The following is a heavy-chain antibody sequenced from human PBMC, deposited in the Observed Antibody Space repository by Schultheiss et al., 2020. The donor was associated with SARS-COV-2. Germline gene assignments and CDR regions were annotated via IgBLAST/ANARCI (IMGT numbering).Heavy chain of an antibody. V-gene: IGHV4-59*01. CDR2: IYYSGST. CDR3: ARGGRYYDFWSGYSSYYYMDV. CDR1: GGSISSYY. Sequence: SETLSLTCTVSGGSISSYYWSWIRQPPGKGLEWIGYIYYSGSTNYNPSLKSRVTISVDTSKNQFSLKLSSVTAADTAVYYCARGGRYYDFWSGYSSYYYMDVWGKGNPGHRLL. J-gene: IGHJ6*03. D-gene: IGHD3-3*01.